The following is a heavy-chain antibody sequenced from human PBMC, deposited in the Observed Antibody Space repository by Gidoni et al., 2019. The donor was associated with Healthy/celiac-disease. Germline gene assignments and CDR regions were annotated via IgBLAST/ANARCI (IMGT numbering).Heavy chain of an antibody. CDR3: ARAAYDSSGYYYEGYFDY. CDR2: INPNSGGT. V-gene: IGHV1-2*02. J-gene: IGHJ4*02. Sequence: QVQLVQSGAEVKKPGASVKVSCKASGYTFTGYYMHWVRQAPGQGPEWMGWINPNSGGTNYAQKFQGRVTRTRDTSISTAYMELSRLRSDDTAVYYCARAAYDSSGYYYEGYFDYWGQGTLVTVSS. CDR1: GYTFTGYY. D-gene: IGHD3-22*01.